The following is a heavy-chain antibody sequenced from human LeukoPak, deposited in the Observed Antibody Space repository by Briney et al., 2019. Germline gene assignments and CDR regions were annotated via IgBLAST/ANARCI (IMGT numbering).Heavy chain of an antibody. CDR3: MLGVIPD. J-gene: IGHJ1*01. CDR1: GGTFTKYV. D-gene: IGHD2-2*01. CDR2: FIPVHDTA. Sequence: ASVKVSCKASGGTFTKYVISWVREGPGQGLEWMGRFIPVHDTANYAHKFQGRVILTADKSTSTAYMELTSLRSEDTAVYCAMLGVIPDWGQGTLITVSS. V-gene: IGHV1-69*04.